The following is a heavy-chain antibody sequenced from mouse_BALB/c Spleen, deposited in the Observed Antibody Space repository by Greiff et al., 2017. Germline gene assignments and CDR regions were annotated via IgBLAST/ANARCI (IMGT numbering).Heavy chain of an antibody. J-gene: IGHJ3*01. D-gene: IGHD2-4*01. V-gene: IGHV5-6-5*01. CDR3: AREAYDYDGAWFAY. Sequence: DVHLVESGGGLVKPGGSLKLSCAASGFTFSSYAMSWVRQTPEKRLEWVASISSGGSTYYPDSVKGRFTISRDNARNILYLQMSSLRSEDTAMYYCAREAYDYDGAWFAYWGQGTLVTVSA. CDR1: GFTFSSYA. CDR2: ISSGGST.